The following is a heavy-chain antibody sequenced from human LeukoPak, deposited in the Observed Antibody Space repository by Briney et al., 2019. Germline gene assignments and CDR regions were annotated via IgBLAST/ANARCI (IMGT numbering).Heavy chain of an antibody. CDR3: AKDQGRYFDWSYYYFDY. V-gene: IGHV3-30*04. CDR1: GFTFSSYA. CDR2: ISYDGSNK. Sequence: GGSLRLSCAASGFTFSSYAMHWVRQAPGKGLEWVAVISYDGSNKYYADSVKGRFTISRDNSKKTLYLQMNSLRAEDTAVYYCAKDQGRYFDWSYYYFDYWGQGTLVTVSS. D-gene: IGHD3-9*01. J-gene: IGHJ4*02.